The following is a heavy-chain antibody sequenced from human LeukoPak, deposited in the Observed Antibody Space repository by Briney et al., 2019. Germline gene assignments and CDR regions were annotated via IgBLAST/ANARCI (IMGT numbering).Heavy chain of an antibody. Sequence: GGSLRPSCAPSGFTVSSHYMSWGRQAPRDGLGWVSVFYSGGSTYYADSVKGRFTISRDNSKNTLYLQMNSLRAEDTAVYYCARDHKAYYYDSSGYYLDYWGQGTLVTVSS. CDR3: ARDHKAYYYDSSGYYLDY. CDR1: GFTVSSHY. CDR2: FYSGGST. D-gene: IGHD3-22*01. V-gene: IGHV3-53*01. J-gene: IGHJ4*02.